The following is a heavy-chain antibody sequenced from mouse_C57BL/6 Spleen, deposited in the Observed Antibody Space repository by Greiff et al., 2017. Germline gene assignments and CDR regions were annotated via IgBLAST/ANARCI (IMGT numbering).Heavy chain of an antibody. D-gene: IGHD6-1*01. CDR3: ARYRAAAFAY. Sequence: VQLQQPGAELVRPGSSVKLSCTASGYTFTSYWMDWVKQRPGQGLEWIGNIYPSDSETHYNQKFKDKATLTVDKSSSTAYMQRSSLTSEDSAVYYGARYRAAAFAYWGQGTLVTVSA. V-gene: IGHV1-61*01. CDR1: GYTFTSYW. J-gene: IGHJ3*01. CDR2: IYPSDSET.